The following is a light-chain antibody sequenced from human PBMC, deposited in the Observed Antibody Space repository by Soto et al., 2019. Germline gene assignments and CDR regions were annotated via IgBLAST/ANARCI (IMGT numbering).Light chain of an antibody. CDR3: QQRSNWPAN. Sequence: EIVLTHSPATLSLSPGERATLSCRASQTVTTYLAWYKQRPGQAPRHLSYGESNRATGIPARFSGSGSGTEFTLTIDSLQPEDFEVYYCQQRSNWPANFGQGTRLEIK. J-gene: IGKJ5*01. CDR2: GES. V-gene: IGKV3-11*01. CDR1: QTVTTY.